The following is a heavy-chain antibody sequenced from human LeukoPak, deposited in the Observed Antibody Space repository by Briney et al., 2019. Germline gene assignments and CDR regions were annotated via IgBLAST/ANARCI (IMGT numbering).Heavy chain of an antibody. CDR3: ARFGRDGYNGYFDY. V-gene: IGHV4-59*01. J-gene: IGHJ4*02. CDR1: GGSISSYY. D-gene: IGHD5-24*01. CDR2: IYYSGST. Sequence: PSETLSLTCTVSGGSISSYYWSWIRQPPGKGLGWIGYIYYSGSTNYNPSLKSRVTISVDTSKNQFSLKLSSVTAADTAVYYCARFGRDGYNGYFDYWGQGTLVTVSS.